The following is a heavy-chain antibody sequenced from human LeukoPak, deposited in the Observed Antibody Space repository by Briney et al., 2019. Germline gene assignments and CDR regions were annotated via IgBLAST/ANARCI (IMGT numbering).Heavy chain of an antibody. D-gene: IGHD3-3*01. CDR2: IYYSGST. V-gene: IGHV4-59*01. CDR3: ARAEDYDFWSGYYDAFDI. Sequence: SETLSPTCTVSGGSISSYYWSWIRQPPGKGLEWIGYIYYSGSTNYNPSLKSRVTISVDTSKNQFSLKLSSVTAADTAVYYCARAEDYDFWSGYYDAFDIWGQGTMVTVSS. J-gene: IGHJ3*02. CDR1: GGSISSYY.